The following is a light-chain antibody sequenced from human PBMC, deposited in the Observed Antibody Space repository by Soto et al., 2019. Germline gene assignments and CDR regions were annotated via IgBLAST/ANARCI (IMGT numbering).Light chain of an antibody. CDR3: MQGTHWPIT. CDR1: QIVLYSSNNRNY. J-gene: IGKJ5*01. Sequence: IQSPDALAVSMGERATINYKSSQIVLYSSNNRNYLAWYQLKPGQPPKLLIYWASTRDSGVPARFSGSGSGTDFALKISRVEAEDVGVYYCMQGTHWPITFGQGTRLEIK. CDR2: WAS. V-gene: IGKV4-1*01.